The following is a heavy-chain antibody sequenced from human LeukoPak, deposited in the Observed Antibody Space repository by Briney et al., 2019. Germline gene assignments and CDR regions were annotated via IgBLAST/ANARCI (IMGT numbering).Heavy chain of an antibody. CDR3: ARDLRVVVPAAINYYYGMDV. CDR1: GFTFSSYD. Sequence: GGSLRLSCAASGFTFSSYDMHWVRQATGKGLEWVSAISTAGDTYYPGSVKGRFTISRENAKNSSYLQMNSLRAGDTAVYYCARDLRVVVPAAINYYYGMDVWGQGTTVTVSS. V-gene: IGHV3-13*01. D-gene: IGHD2-2*02. CDR2: ISTAGDT. J-gene: IGHJ6*02.